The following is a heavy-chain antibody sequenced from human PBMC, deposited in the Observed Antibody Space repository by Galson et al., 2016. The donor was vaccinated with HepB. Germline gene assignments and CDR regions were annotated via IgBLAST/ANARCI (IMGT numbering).Heavy chain of an antibody. D-gene: IGHD2-2*01. CDR1: GYRFTNYW. CDR2: IYPGDSDT. CDR3: ARIGESYAHVDV. Sequence: QSGAEVKKPGESLKISCKGSGYRFTNYWIGWVRQNPGKGLEWMAIIYPGDSDTRYSPSFQGQVPISADKSISTAFLQWSSLKASDTAMYYCARIGESYAHVDVWGQGTTVTVSS. V-gene: IGHV5-51*01. J-gene: IGHJ6*02.